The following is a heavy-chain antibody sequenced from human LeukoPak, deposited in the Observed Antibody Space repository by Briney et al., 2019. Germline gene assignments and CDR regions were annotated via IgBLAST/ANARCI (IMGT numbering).Heavy chain of an antibody. D-gene: IGHD2-2*01. CDR1: GGTFSSYA. Sequence: ASVKVSCKASGGTFSSYAISWVRQAPGQGLEWMGGIIPIFGTANYAQKSQGRVTITADESTSTAYMELSSLRSEDTAVYYCARSYCSSTSCYPNWFDPWGQGTLVTVSS. J-gene: IGHJ5*02. V-gene: IGHV1-69*01. CDR2: IIPIFGTA. CDR3: ARSYCSSTSCYPNWFDP.